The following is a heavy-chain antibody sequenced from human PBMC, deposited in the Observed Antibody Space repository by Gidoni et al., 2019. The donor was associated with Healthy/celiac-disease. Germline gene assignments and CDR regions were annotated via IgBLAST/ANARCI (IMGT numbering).Heavy chain of an antibody. Sequence: EVQLLESGGGLVQPGGSLRLSCSASGFTFSNYAMTWVRQAPGKGLEWVSGISGSGGSTHYADSVKGRFTISRDNSKNTLYLQMNSLRAEDTAVYYCARAVLRFLEWPFDPWGQGTLVTVSS. V-gene: IGHV3-23*01. CDR1: GFTFSNYA. J-gene: IGHJ5*02. CDR2: ISGSGGST. CDR3: ARAVLRFLEWPFDP. D-gene: IGHD3-3*01.